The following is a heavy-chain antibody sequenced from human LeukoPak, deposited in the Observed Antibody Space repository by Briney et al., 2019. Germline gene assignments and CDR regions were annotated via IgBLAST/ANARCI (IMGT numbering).Heavy chain of an antibody. CDR3: ASGGYSYGYKWFDP. V-gene: IGHV6-1*01. Sequence: PSQTLSLTCAISGDSVSSNSAAWNWIRQSPSRGLEWLGRTYYRSKWYNDYAVSVKSRITINPDTSKSQFSLQLNSVTPEDTAVYYCASGGYSYGYKWFDPWGQGTLVTVSS. CDR1: GDSVSSNSAA. J-gene: IGHJ5*02. D-gene: IGHD5-18*01. CDR2: TYYRSKWYN.